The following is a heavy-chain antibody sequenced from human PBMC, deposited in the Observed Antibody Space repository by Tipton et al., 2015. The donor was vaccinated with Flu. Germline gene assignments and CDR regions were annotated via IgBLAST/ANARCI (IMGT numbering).Heavy chain of an antibody. CDR3: ARVPFHWDGFDI. Sequence: TLSLTCAVYGGSTSGNYWTWIRQPPEKGLEWIGEMHQNGRTHYNPSLKSRVPISIDTSKNQISLNVNSVTAADTAIYYCARVPFHWDGFDIWGQGTMVTVSS. J-gene: IGHJ3*02. CDR2: MHQNGRT. V-gene: IGHV4-34*01. CDR1: GGSTSGNY.